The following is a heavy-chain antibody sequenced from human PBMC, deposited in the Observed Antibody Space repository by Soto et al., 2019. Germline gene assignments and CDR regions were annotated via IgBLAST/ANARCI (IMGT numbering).Heavy chain of an antibody. D-gene: IGHD1-7*01. V-gene: IGHV1-3*01. J-gene: IGHJ4*02. CDR3: ARGNWNYYFDY. CDR2: INAGNGNT. CDR1: GYTFTSYA. Sequence: GASVKVSCKASGYTFTSYAMHWVRQATGQRLEWMGWINAGNGNTKYSQKFQGRVTITRHTSASTAYMELSSLRSEDMAVYYCARGNWNYYFDYWGQGTLVTVSA.